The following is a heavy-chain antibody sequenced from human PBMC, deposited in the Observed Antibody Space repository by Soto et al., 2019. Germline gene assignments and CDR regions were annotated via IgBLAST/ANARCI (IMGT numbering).Heavy chain of an antibody. CDR1: GYTFTSYG. V-gene: IGHV1-18*04. CDR3: ARDRGDSGSYYGYYYYGMDV. Sequence: QVPLVQSGAEVKKPGASVKVSCKASGYTFTSYGISWVRQAPGQGLEWMGWISAYNGNTNYAQKLQGRVTMTTDTSTSTAYMELRSLRSDDTAVYYCARDRGDSGSYYGYYYYGMDVWGQGTTVTVSS. CDR2: ISAYNGNT. D-gene: IGHD1-26*01. J-gene: IGHJ6*02.